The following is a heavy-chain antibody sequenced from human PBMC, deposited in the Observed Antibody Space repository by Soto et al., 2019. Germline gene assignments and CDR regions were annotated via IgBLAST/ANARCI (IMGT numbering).Heavy chain of an antibody. D-gene: IGHD6-19*01. CDR3: AKVSSGWHGYSGDY. J-gene: IGHJ4*02. V-gene: IGHV3-23*01. Sequence: GGSLRLSCAASGFTFSSYAMSWVRQSPGKGLEWVSAISGSGGSTYYADSVKGRFTISRDNSKNTLYLQMNSLRAEDTAVYYCAKVSSGWHGYSGDYWGQGTLVTVSS. CDR2: ISGSGGST. CDR1: GFTFSSYA.